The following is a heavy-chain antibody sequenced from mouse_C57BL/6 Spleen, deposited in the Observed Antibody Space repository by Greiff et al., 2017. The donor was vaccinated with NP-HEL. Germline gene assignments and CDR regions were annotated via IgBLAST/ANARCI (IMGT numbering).Heavy chain of an antibody. CDR1: GFTFSDFY. Sequence: EVMLVESGGGLVQSGRSLRLSCATSGFTFSDFYMEWVRQAPGKGLEWIAASRNKANDYTTEYSASVKGRFIVSRDTSQSILYLQMNALRAEDTAIYYCARDVYDGPFAYWGQGTLVTVSA. D-gene: IGHD2-3*01. V-gene: IGHV7-1*01. J-gene: IGHJ3*01. CDR3: ARDVYDGPFAY. CDR2: SRNKANDYTT.